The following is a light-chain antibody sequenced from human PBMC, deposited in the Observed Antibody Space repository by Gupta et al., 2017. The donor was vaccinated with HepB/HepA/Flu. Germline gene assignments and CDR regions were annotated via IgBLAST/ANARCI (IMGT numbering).Light chain of an antibody. J-gene: IGKJ3*01. CDR3: MQALQTVT. CDR2: LGS. Sequence: IVMSQSPLSLPVTPGEPASIPCRSSQSLLHSNGYNYLDWYLQKPGQSPHLLIYLGSHRASGVPDRFSGSGSGTDFTLRISRVEAEDVGVYYCMQALQTVTFGPGTKVDIK. CDR1: QSLLHSNGYNY. V-gene: IGKV2-28*01.